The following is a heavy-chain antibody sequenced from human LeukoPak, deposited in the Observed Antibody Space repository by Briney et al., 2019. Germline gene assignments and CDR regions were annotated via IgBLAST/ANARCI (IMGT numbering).Heavy chain of an antibody. J-gene: IGHJ1*01. Sequence: GESLKISCKGSGYSFTSYWIGWVRQMPGKGLEWMGIIYPGDSDTRYSPSFQGQVTISADKSISTAYLQWSSLKASDTAMYYCASSHYDFWSGYYHSAEYFQHWGQGTLVTVSS. CDR1: GYSFTSYW. V-gene: IGHV5-51*01. CDR2: IYPGDSDT. CDR3: ASSHYDFWSGYYHSAEYFQH. D-gene: IGHD3-3*01.